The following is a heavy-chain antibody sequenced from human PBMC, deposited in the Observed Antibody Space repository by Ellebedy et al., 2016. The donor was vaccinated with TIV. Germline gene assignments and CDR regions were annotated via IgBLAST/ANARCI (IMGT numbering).Heavy chain of an antibody. CDR3: ASWKHEQALFDY. D-gene: IGHD1-1*01. CDR2: TYYRSKWYN. J-gene: IGHJ4*02. CDR1: GDSVSSNSAA. V-gene: IGHV6-1*01. Sequence: LRLSCAISGDSVSSNSAAWNWIRQSPSRGLEWLGRTYYRSKWYNDYAVSVKSRITITPDTSKNQFSLQLNSVTPEDTAVYYCASWKHEQALFDYWGQGTLVTVSS.